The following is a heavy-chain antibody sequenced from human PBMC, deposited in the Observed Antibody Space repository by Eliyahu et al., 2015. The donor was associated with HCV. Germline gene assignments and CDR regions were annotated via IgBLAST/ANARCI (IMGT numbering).Heavy chain of an antibody. CDR1: GVSISDASYY. CDR2: IYYVGST. Sequence: QLQLQESGPGQVRPSETLSLTCTVSGVSISDASYYWGWIRQPPGKRLEWVGSIYYVGSTSYNPSLKSRLTISVDTSKNQFSLKLKSVTAADTAVYYCARVFNDRSGSGPSDYWGPGTRVTVSS. CDR3: ARVFNDRSGSGPSDY. D-gene: IGHD6-19*01. V-gene: IGHV4-39*07. J-gene: IGHJ4*02.